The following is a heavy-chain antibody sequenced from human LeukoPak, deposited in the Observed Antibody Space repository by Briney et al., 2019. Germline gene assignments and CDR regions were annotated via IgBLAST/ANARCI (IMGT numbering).Heavy chain of an antibody. CDR1: GFTFSSYA. CDR2: ISGSGGST. J-gene: IGHJ4*02. V-gene: IGHV3-23*01. CDR3: ANSGYGAGGLLDY. Sequence: GGSLRLSCAASGFTFSSYAMTWVRQAPGKGLEWVSGISGSGGSTNYADSVKGRFTISRDNSKNTLYLQMNSLRAEDTAVYYCANSGYGAGGLLDYWGQGTLVTVSS. D-gene: IGHD5-12*01.